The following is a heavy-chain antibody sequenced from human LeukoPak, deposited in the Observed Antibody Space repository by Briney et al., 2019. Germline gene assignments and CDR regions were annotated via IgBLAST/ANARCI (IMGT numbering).Heavy chain of an antibody. J-gene: IGHJ4*02. D-gene: IGHD4-11*01. V-gene: IGHV3-7*01. Sequence: GGSLRLSCVASGFTFSSWWMSWVRQAPGKGLEWVASIKQDGSEKYYVDSVKGRFTISKDNARNSLYLHLNSLTGDDTAVYYCARKDHSKYEFWGQGTLVTVSS. CDR3: ARKDHSKYEF. CDR1: GFTFSSWW. CDR2: IKQDGSEK.